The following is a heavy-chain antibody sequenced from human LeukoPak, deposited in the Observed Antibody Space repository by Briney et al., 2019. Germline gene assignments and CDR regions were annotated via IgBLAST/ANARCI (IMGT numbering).Heavy chain of an antibody. CDR3: AKVNY. CDR2: ISYDGSNK. J-gene: IGHJ4*02. CDR1: GFTFSSYG. Sequence: GRSLRLSCAASGFTFSSYGMHWVRQAPGKGLEWVAVISYDGSNKYYADSVKGRFTISRDNSKNTLYLQMSSLRAEDTAVYYCAKVNYWGQGTLVTVSS. V-gene: IGHV3-30*18.